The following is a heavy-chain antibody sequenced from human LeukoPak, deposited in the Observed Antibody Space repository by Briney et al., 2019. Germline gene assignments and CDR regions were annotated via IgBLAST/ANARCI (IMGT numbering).Heavy chain of an antibody. D-gene: IGHD1-26*01. J-gene: IGHJ4*02. CDR2: IKSKTDGGTT. Sequence: PGGSLRLSCTASGFTFTNYAVSWVRQAPGKGLEWVGRIKSKTDGGTTDYAAPVKGRFTISRDDSKNTLYLQMNSLKTEDTAVYYCTTAGWELYYFDYWGQGTLVTVSS. CDR1: GFTFTNYA. CDR3: TTAGWELYYFDY. V-gene: IGHV3-15*01.